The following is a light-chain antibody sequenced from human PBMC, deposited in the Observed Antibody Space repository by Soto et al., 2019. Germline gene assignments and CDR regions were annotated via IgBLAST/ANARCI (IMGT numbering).Light chain of an antibody. CDR3: AAWDDSLNGRV. Sequence: QPVLTQPPSASGTPGQRVTISCSVSSSNIGSNPVNWYQQLPGTAPKLLIYGNNQRPSGVPDRFSGSKSGTSASLAISGLQSEDEADYYCAAWDDSLNGRVFGGGTKLTVL. V-gene: IGLV1-44*01. CDR1: SSNIGSNP. CDR2: GNN. J-gene: IGLJ3*02.